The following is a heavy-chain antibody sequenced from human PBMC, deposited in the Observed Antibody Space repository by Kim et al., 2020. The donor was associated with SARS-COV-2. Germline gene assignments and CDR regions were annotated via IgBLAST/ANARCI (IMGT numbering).Heavy chain of an antibody. CDR1: GYSFTSYW. CDR3: ARVDPGYDYGVYFDY. Sequence: GESLKISCKGSGYSFTSYWIGWVRQMPGKGLGWMGIIYPGDSDTRYSPSFQGQVTISADKSISTAYLQWSSLKASDTAMYYCARVDPGYDYGVYFDYWGQGTLVTVSS. V-gene: IGHV5-51*01. J-gene: IGHJ4*02. CDR2: IYPGDSDT. D-gene: IGHD5-12*01.